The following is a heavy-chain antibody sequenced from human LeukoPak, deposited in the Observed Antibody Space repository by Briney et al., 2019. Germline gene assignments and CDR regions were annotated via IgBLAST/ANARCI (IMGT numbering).Heavy chain of an antibody. CDR3: AKGATYYYDSSGFDY. Sequence: QPGGSLRLSCAASGFTFSSYAMSWVRQAPGKGLEWVSGISWNSGSIGYADSVKGRFTISRDNAKNSLYLQMNSLRAEDTALYYCAKGATYYYDSSGFDYWGQGTLVTVSS. J-gene: IGHJ4*02. CDR1: GFTFSSYA. CDR2: ISWNSGSI. V-gene: IGHV3-9*01. D-gene: IGHD3-22*01.